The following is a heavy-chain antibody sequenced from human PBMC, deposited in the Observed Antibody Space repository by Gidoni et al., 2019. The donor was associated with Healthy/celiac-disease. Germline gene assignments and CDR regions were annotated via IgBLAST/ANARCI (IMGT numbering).Heavy chain of an antibody. Sequence: QVPLVESGGGVVQPGRALRLSCAASGFPFSSYGKHWVRQAPGKGLEWVAVISYDGSNKYYADSVKGRFTISRDNSKNTLYLQMNSLRAEDTAVYYCAKDLRKRTTYYYGSGSLTVDYWGQGTLVTVSS. CDR2: ISYDGSNK. CDR3: AKDLRKRTTYYYGSGSLTVDY. J-gene: IGHJ4*02. CDR1: GFPFSSYG. D-gene: IGHD3-10*01. V-gene: IGHV3-30*18.